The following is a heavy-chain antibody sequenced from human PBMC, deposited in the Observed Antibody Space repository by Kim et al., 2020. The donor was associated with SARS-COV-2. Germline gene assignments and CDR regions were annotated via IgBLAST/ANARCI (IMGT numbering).Heavy chain of an antibody. V-gene: IGHV3-9*01. CDR1: GFTFDDYA. J-gene: IGHJ4*02. Sequence: SLRLSCAASGFTFDDYAMHWVRQAPGKGLEWVSGISWNSGSIGYADSVKGRFTISRDNAKNSLYLQMNSLRAEDTALYYCASRTGIAAAGNFDYWGQGTLVTVSS. D-gene: IGHD6-13*01. CDR2: ISWNSGSI. CDR3: ASRTGIAAAGNFDY.